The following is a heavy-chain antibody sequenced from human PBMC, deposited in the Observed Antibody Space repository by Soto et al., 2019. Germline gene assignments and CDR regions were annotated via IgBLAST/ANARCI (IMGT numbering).Heavy chain of an antibody. D-gene: IGHD6-19*01. Sequence: GASVKVSCKTSGYTFTGYYIHWIRQAPGQGLEWMGWINPNSGDTNYSQEFQGRVTMTRDTSITTAYVELTRLRSDDTAVYYCARREQWLENFDYWGQGTLVTVS. J-gene: IGHJ4*02. CDR1: GYTFTGYY. CDR2: INPNSGDT. CDR3: ARREQWLENFDY. V-gene: IGHV1-2*02.